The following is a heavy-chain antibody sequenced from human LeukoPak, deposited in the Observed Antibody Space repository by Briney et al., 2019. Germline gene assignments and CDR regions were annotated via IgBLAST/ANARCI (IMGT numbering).Heavy chain of an antibody. CDR2: ISYSGST. CDR3: ARGHSRSWYQAVVYIWLDP. V-gene: IGHV4-59*01. J-gene: IGHJ5*02. CDR1: GGSISSYY. D-gene: IGHD6-13*01. Sequence: SETLSLTCTVSGGSISSYYWTRIRQPPGKGLEWIGYISYSGSTNYNPSLKSRVTISVDTSKNQFSLNLTSVTAADTAVYYCARGHSRSWYQAVVYIWLDPWGQGTLVTVSS.